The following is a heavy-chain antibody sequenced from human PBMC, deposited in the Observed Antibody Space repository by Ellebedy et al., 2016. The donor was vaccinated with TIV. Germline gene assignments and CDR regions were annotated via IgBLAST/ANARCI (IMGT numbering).Heavy chain of an antibody. CDR2: IYGGDSDA. J-gene: IGHJ5*01. CDR1: GYRFSGFW. Sequence: GESLKISCQGSGYRFSGFWIGWVRQMPGKGLEWMGLIYGGDSDARYNPSFQGQVTMSADKSINTAYLEWSTLKASDSAIYYCARLSDSGSFSDWFDSWGQGTRVTVSS. CDR3: ARLSDSGSFSDWFDS. V-gene: IGHV5-51*01. D-gene: IGHD1-26*01.